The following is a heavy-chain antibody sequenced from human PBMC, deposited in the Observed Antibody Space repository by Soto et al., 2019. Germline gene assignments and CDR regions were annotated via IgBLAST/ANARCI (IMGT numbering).Heavy chain of an antibody. CDR3: AHRPGGYISGWDNGYFDY. CDR1: GFSFSTSQVG. J-gene: IGHJ4*02. CDR2: IYWDDDK. D-gene: IGHD6-19*01. Sequence: SGPTLVNPTQTLTLTCTFSGFSFSTSQVGVGWIRQPPGKAQEWLAPIYWDDDKRYSPSLRSRLTITKDTSKNQVVLTMTNMDPVDTATYYCAHRPGGYISGWDNGYFDYWGRGALVTVSS. V-gene: IGHV2-5*02.